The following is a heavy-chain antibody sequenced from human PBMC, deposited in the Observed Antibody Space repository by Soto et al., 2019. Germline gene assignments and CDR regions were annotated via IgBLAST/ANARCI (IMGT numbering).Heavy chain of an antibody. CDR2: ISGSGGST. CDR1: GFTFSSYA. Sequence: PGGSLRLSCAASGFTFSSYAMSWVRQAPGKGLEWVSAISGSGGSTYYADSVKGRFTISRDNSKNTLYLQMNSLRAEDTAVYYCAKDPRCSTSCYDEDYFDHWGQGTLVTVSS. J-gene: IGHJ4*02. D-gene: IGHD2-2*01. V-gene: IGHV3-23*01. CDR3: AKDPRCSTSCYDEDYFDH.